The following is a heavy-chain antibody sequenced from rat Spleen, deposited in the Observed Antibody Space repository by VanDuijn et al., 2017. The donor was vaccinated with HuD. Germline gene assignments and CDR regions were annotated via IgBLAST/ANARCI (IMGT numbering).Heavy chain of an antibody. CDR2: ITDSGRTT. J-gene: IGHJ4*01. V-gene: IGHV5-31*01. Sequence: EVQLVESGGGLVQPGRSLKLSCVASGFTFNNYWMTWIRQAPGKGLEWFASITDSGRTTFYPDSVKGRFTISRDNAKSTLYLQMDSLRSEDTATYYCARHYGYDYYVMDAWGQGASVTVSS. D-gene: IGHD1-7*01. CDR1: GFTFNNYW. CDR3: ARHYGYDYYVMDA.